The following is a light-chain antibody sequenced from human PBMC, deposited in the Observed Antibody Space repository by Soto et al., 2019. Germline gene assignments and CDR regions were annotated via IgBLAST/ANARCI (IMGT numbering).Light chain of an antibody. CDR3: QHFFSAVLT. CDR1: ETISTF. Sequence: DIQLTQSPSSLSASLGDSITITCRASETISTFLNWYQVQPGKAPRLLVYGASYLQVGVPVRFRASGSGTLFTLNIDNLQREDLASYFCQHFFSAVLTFGGGTRVDI. V-gene: IGKV1-39*01. CDR2: GAS. J-gene: IGKJ4*01.